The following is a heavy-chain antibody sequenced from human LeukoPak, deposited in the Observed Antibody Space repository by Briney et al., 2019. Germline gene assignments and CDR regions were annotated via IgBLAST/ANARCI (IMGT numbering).Heavy chain of an antibody. J-gene: IGHJ4*02. CDR1: GFTFSSYW. V-gene: IGHV3-74*01. D-gene: IGHD3-10*02. CDR3: ARGMFGVVHDY. CDR2: INSDGSST. Sequence: GGSLRLSCAASGFTFSSYWMHWVRQAPGKGLVWVSRINSDGSSTSYADSVKGRFTISRDNAKNTMYLQMNSLRVEDTAVYYCARGMFGVVHDYWGQGTLVTVSS.